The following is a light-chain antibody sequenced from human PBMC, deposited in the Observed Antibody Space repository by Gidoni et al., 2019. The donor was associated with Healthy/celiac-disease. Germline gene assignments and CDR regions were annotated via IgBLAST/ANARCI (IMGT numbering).Light chain of an antibody. J-gene: IGKJ4*01. V-gene: IGKV1-39*01. CDR2: AAS. CDR1: QSISSY. CDR3: QQSYSTPWLT. Sequence: DIQMTQSPSSLSASVGDRVTITCRASQSISSYLNWYQQKPGKAPKLLIYAASSLQSGVPSRFSVSGSGTDFTLTISSLQPEDFATYYCQQSYSTPWLTFGGGTKVEIK.